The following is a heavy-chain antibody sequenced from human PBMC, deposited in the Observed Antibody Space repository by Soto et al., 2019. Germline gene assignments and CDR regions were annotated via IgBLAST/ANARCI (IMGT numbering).Heavy chain of an antibody. CDR1: GFSLSTSXXC. J-gene: IGHJ5*02. V-gene: IGHV2-70*11. CDR2: IDWDDDK. Sequence: GSGPTLVXPTXTLTLTCTFSGFSLSTSXXCVSXXXQXPGKALEWLARIDWDDDKYYSTSLKTRLTISKDTSKNQVVLTMTNMDPVDTATYYCARSDYYGSGSQFDPWGQGTLVTVSS. CDR3: ARSDYYGSGSQFDP. D-gene: IGHD3-10*01.